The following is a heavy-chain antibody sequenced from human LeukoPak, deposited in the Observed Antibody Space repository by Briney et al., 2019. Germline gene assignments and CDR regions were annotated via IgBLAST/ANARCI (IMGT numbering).Heavy chain of an antibody. J-gene: IGHJ1*01. CDR3: ARGGAKWIAAGYFQH. CDR2: IYYSGST. Sequence: SETLSLTCTVSGGSISGSSYYWGWIRQPPGKGLEWIGSIYYSGSTYYNPSLKSRVTISVDTSKNQFSLKLSSVTAADTAVYYCARGGAKWIAAGYFQHWGQGTLVTVSS. V-gene: IGHV4-39*07. CDR1: GGSISGSSYY. D-gene: IGHD6-25*01.